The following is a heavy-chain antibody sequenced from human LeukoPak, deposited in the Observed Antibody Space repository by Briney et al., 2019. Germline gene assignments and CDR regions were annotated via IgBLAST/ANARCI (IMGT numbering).Heavy chain of an antibody. J-gene: IGHJ2*01. CDR2: IYYSGST. CDR3: ARQGGGFWYFDL. Sequence: PSETLSLTCTVSGGSISSYYWSWIRQPPGKGLEWIGYIYYSGSTNYNPSLKSRVTISVDTSKNQFSLKLGPVTAADTAVYYCARQGGGFWYFDLWGRGTLVTVSS. CDR1: GGSISSYY. D-gene: IGHD6-25*01. V-gene: IGHV4-59*08.